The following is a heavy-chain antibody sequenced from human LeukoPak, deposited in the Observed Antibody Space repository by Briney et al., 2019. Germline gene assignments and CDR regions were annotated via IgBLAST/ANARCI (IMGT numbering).Heavy chain of an antibody. CDR2: IYSSGST. J-gene: IGHJ4*02. Sequence: SETLSLTCTVSGGSINTDYWSWIRQPAGKGLEWIGRIYSSGSTNYNPSLKSRVTIPVDASKNQFSLKLSSVTAADTAVYYCAREPSYSSSWYGYWGQGTLVTVSS. V-gene: IGHV4-4*07. CDR3: AREPSYSSSWYGY. D-gene: IGHD6-13*01. CDR1: GGSINTDY.